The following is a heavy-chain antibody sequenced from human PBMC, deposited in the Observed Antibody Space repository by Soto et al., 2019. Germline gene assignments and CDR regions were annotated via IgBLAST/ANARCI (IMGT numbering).Heavy chain of an antibody. J-gene: IGHJ4*02. CDR3: AKTKGNYCSGGSCYYFDK. Sequence: VQLFQSGGGQVQPGGSLRLSCAASGFSFSSYAVGWVRQTPGKRLEWVSVISGNAGRTYYADSVKGRFIISRDNSRDTLSLQMDSLRGEDTAIYYCAKTKGNYCSGGSCYYFDKWGQGVLVTVSS. CDR1: GFSFSSYA. D-gene: IGHD2-15*01. V-gene: IGHV3-23*01. CDR2: ISGNAGRT.